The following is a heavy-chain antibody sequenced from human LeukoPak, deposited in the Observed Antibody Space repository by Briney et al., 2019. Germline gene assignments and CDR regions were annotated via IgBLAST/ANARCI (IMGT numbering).Heavy chain of an antibody. V-gene: IGHV3-48*01. CDR2: ISRSSSTI. J-gene: IGHJ4*02. D-gene: IGHD3-3*01. CDR3: ARDDYDFWSGNQYNFDY. Sequence: GGSLRLSCGVSGFTFRSYSTNGVRRAPGKALEGVSYISRSSSTIYYAESVKGRFTISRDNAQNTLYLRVNSLRAEDTAVFYFARDDYDFWSGNQYNFDYSGQETLVTVSS. CDR1: GFTFRSYS.